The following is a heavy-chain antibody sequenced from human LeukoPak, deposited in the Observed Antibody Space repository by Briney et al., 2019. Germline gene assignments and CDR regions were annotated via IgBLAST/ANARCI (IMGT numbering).Heavy chain of an antibody. Sequence: ASVKVSCKASGYTFTSYGIIWVRQAPGQGLEWMGWISAYNGNTNYAQKLQGRVTMTTDTSTSTAYMELRSLRSDDTAVYYCARDGFRGVIIKPLNWFDPWGQGTLVTVSS. CDR2: ISAYNGNT. J-gene: IGHJ5*02. D-gene: IGHD3-10*01. CDR1: GYTFTSYG. V-gene: IGHV1-18*01. CDR3: ARDGFRGVIIKPLNWFDP.